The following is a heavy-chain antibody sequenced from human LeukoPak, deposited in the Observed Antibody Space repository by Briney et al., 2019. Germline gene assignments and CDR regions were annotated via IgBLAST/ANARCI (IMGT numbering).Heavy chain of an antibody. CDR3: TRDRESGSVVHYYYYMDV. CDR2: IKQDGSEK. D-gene: IGHD1-26*01. V-gene: IGHV3-7*01. J-gene: IGHJ6*03. CDR1: GFTFNSYW. Sequence: GGSLRLSCAGSGFTFNSYWMSWVRQAPGKGLEWVANIKQDGSEKDYLDSVKGRFTISSDNTKNSLYLQMNSLRAEDTAVYYCTRDRESGSVVHYYYYMDVWGKGTTVTVSS.